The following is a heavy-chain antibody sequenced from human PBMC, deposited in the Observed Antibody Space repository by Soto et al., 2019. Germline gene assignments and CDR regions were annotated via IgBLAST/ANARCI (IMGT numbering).Heavy chain of an antibody. Sequence: GGSLRLSCAASGFTFSDHYMDWVRQAPGKGLEWIGRSRTKPNSYSTEYAASVMGRFTISRDDSKNSLYLQMNSLKTKDTAVYYCARSSRVIVALDYWGQGTLVTVSS. CDR3: ARSSRVIVALDY. CDR2: SRTKPNSYST. J-gene: IGHJ4*01. V-gene: IGHV3-72*01. D-gene: IGHD5-12*01. CDR1: GFTFSDHY.